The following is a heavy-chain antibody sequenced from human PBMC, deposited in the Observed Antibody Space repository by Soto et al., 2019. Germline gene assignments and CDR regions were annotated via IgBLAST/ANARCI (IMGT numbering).Heavy chain of an antibody. CDR1: CVSISRHDW. Sequence: QVQLQESGPGLVKPSGTLSLTCAVSCVSISRHDWWTWVRQPPGKGLEWIGESHQSGNTNYNSALESLVTISVDKSKNQFSLNLSSVTVADTAVYYCAPRDTSRVYWGQGTLVTVSS. V-gene: IGHV4-4*02. CDR3: APRDTSRVY. D-gene: IGHD6-13*01. CDR2: SHQSGNT. J-gene: IGHJ4*02.